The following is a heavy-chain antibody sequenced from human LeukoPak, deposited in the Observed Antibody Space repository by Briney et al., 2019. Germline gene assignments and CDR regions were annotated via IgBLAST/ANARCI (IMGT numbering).Heavy chain of an antibody. V-gene: IGHV4-59*01. CDR3: ARSAEWLRNAFDI. D-gene: IGHD5-12*01. J-gene: IGHJ3*02. CDR1: GASTSHFY. CDR2: MHNSGSS. Sequence: SETLSLTCTLSGASTSHFYWNWIRQPPGKGLEWIGYMHNSGSSKHSPSLKSRVTISIDTSKNQFSLQLTSVTAADTAIYYCARSAEWLRNAFDIWGQGTMVSVSS.